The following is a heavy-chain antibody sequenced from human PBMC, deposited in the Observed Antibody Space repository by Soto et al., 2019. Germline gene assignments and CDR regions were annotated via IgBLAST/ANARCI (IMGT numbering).Heavy chain of an antibody. V-gene: IGHV4-59*08. Sequence: PSGTLSLTGTVSGGSISSYYWSWIRQPPGKGLEWIGYIYYSGSTNYNPSLKSRVTISVDMSKNQFSLKLSSVTAADTAVYYCATSNWFAPWXQGTLVTVSS. CDR1: GGSISSYY. CDR3: ATSNWFAP. J-gene: IGHJ5*02. CDR2: IYYSGST.